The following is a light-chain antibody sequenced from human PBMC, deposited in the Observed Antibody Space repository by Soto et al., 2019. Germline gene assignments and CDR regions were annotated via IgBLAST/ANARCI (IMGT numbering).Light chain of an antibody. CDR3: QQRSNWPPIT. J-gene: IGKJ5*01. CDR1: QSVSNN. CDR2: GAS. V-gene: IGKV3-11*01. Sequence: EIVLTQSPGTLSLSPGERATLSCRASQSVSNNLAWYQQRPGQAPRLLIYGASNRATGIPARFSGSGSGTDFTLTISSLEPEDFAVYYCQQRSNWPPITFGQGTRLEIK.